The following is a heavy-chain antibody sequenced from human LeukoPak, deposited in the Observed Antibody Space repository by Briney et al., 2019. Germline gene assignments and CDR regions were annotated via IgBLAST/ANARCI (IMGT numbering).Heavy chain of an antibody. D-gene: IGHD3-10*01. CDR2: IYCSGST. V-gene: IGHV4-59*08. Sequence: SETLSLTCTVSGGSISGYYWSWIRQPPGKGLEWIGYIYCSGSTNYNPSLKSRVTMSVDTSKNQFSLKLSSLTAADTAVYYCARLGRITMIRGTSDYYHSMDVWGQGTTVTVSS. CDR3: ARLGRITMIRGTSDYYHSMDV. J-gene: IGHJ6*02. CDR1: GGSISGYY.